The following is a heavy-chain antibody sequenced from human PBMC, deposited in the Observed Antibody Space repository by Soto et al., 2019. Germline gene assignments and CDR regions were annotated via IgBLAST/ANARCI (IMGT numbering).Heavy chain of an antibody. J-gene: IGHJ3*02. Sequence: GGSLRLSCAASGFTFSSYSMNWVRQAPGKGLEWVSSISSSSSYIYYADSVKGRFTISRDNAKNSLYLQMNSPRAEDTAVYYCAKARGFSGYDWGDAFDIWGQGTMVTVSS. CDR2: ISSSSSYI. CDR1: GFTFSSYS. D-gene: IGHD5-12*01. CDR3: AKARGFSGYDWGDAFDI. V-gene: IGHV3-21*04.